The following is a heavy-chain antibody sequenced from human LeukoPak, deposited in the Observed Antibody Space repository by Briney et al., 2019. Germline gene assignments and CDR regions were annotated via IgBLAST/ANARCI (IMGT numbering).Heavy chain of an antibody. Sequence: SETLSLTCAVYGGSFSGYYWSWIRQPPGKGLEWIGEINHSGSTNYNPSLKSRVTISVDASKNQFSLKLSSVTAADTAVYYCARGVVWWLRRYFDYWGQGTLVTVSS. D-gene: IGHD5-12*01. J-gene: IGHJ4*02. CDR1: GGSFSGYY. V-gene: IGHV4-34*01. CDR2: INHSGST. CDR3: ARGVVWWLRRYFDY.